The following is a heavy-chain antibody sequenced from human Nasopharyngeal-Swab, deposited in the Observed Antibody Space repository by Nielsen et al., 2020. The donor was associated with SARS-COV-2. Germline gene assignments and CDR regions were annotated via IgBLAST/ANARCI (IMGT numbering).Heavy chain of an antibody. V-gene: IGHV4-59*01. Sequence: SETLSLTYTVSGGSISTYYWSWIRQPPGKGLEWIGYIHSSGTTNYNPSLKSRVTISVDTSKNQFSLKLSSVTAADTAVYYCARDHSYYDSNGYYFDYWGLGTLVTVSS. D-gene: IGHD3-22*01. CDR1: GGSISTYY. CDR2: IHSSGTT. CDR3: ARDHSYYDSNGYYFDY. J-gene: IGHJ4*02.